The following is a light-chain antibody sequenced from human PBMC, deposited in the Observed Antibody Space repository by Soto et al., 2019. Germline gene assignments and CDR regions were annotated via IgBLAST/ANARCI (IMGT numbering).Light chain of an antibody. CDR3: QQYDKWPWT. Sequence: DIVMTQSPATLSLSPGERVTLSCRASQTINHNLAWNQQKPGQAPRLLIYGASTRATGKPDRFSGSGSGTEFTLTISSLQSEDFAVYYCQQYDKWPWTFGQGTKVEIK. CDR2: GAS. J-gene: IGKJ1*01. V-gene: IGKV3-15*01. CDR1: QTINHN.